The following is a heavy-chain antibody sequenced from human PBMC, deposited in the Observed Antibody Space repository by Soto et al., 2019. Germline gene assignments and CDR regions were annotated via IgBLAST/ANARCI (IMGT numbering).Heavy chain of an antibody. CDR2: ISYDGSNK. CDR1: GFTFNSYG. J-gene: IGHJ5*02. D-gene: IGHD6-19*01. CDR3: AKDGHGQWLGHPDPGWFGP. Sequence: GGSLRLSCAASGFTFNSYGMHWVRQAPGKGLEWVAVISYDGSNKYYGDFVKGRFTISRDNSKNTLYLEMTSLTTEDTAMYYCAKDGHGQWLGHPDPGWFGPWGQGTLVTVSS. V-gene: IGHV3-30*18.